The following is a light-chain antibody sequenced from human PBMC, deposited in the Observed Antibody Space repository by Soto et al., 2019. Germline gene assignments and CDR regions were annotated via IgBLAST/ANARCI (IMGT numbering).Light chain of an antibody. CDR3: QHHQA. Sequence: EIVLTQSPGTLSLSPGERATLSCRASQSISSNYLAWYQQKPGQAPRLLIYGASSRATGIPDRFSGSGSGTDFTLTISRLEPEDFAVYYCQHHQAFGQGTKVEI. V-gene: IGKV3-20*01. CDR2: GAS. J-gene: IGKJ1*01. CDR1: QSISSNY.